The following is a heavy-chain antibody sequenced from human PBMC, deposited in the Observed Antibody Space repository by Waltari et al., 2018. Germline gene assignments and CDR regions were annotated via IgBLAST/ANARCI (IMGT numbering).Heavy chain of an antibody. CDR2: NIPIFGTA. V-gene: IGHV1-69*01. Sequence: QVQLVQSGAEVKKPGSSVKVSCKASGGTFSSYAISWVRQAPGQGLEWMGGNIPIFGTANYAQKFQGRVTITADESTSTAYMELSSLRSEDTAVYYCARAALMSSGAYYYYGMDVWGQGTTVTVSS. D-gene: IGHD3-10*01. CDR1: GGTFSSYA. J-gene: IGHJ6*02. CDR3: ARAALMSSGAYYYYGMDV.